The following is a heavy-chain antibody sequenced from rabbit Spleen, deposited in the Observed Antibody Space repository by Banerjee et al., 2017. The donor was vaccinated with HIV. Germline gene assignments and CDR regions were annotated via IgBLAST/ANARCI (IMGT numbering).Heavy chain of an antibody. CDR2: IDSGSSGFT. J-gene: IGHJ6*01. D-gene: IGHD8-1*01. CDR3: ARDSGTSFSSYGMDL. Sequence: QSLEESGRGLVQPEGSLTLTCTASGVSFSSYYYMCWVRQAPGKGLEWIACIDSGSSGFTYFATWAKGRFTISKTSSTTVTLQMTSLTAADTATYFCARDSGTSFSSYGMDLWGPGTLVTVS. CDR1: GVSFSSYYY. V-gene: IGHV1S40*01.